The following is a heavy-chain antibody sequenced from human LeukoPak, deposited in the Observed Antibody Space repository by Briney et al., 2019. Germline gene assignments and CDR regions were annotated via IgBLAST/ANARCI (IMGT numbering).Heavy chain of an antibody. CDR3: ARDTPLEWLLPWGMDV. D-gene: IGHD3-3*01. CDR2: ISNSRSYI. CDR1: GFTFSSYS. J-gene: IGHJ6*02. Sequence: GGSLRLSCAASGFTFSSYSMNWVRQAPGKGLEWVASISNSRSYIYYADSVKGRFIISRDNAKNSLYLQMTSLTAEETAVYYCARDTPLEWLLPWGMDVWGQRTTVTASS. V-gene: IGHV3-21*01.